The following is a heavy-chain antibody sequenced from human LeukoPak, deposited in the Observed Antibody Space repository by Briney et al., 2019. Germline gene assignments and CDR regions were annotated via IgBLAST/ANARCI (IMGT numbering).Heavy chain of an antibody. CDR2: IYYSGST. J-gene: IGHJ2*01. D-gene: IGHD3-22*01. Sequence: PSETLSLTCAVYGGSFSGYYWSWIRQPPGKGLEWIGYIYYSGSTNYNPSLKSRVTISVDTSKNQFSLKLSSVTAADTAVYYCARDSRYDSSGYYYGHWYFDLWGRGTLVTVSS. V-gene: IGHV4-59*01. CDR1: GGSFSGYY. CDR3: ARDSRYDSSGYYYGHWYFDL.